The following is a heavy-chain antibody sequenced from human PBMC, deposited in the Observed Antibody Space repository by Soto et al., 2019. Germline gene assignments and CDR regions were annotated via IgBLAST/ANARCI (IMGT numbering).Heavy chain of an antibody. J-gene: IGHJ5*02. V-gene: IGHV3-11*01. CDR3: AGQFYYDSSGYPWFDP. CDR2: ISSSGSTI. CDR1: GFTFSDYY. Sequence: PGGSLRLSCAASGFTFSDYYMSWIRQAPGKGPEWVSYISSSGSTIYYADSVKGRFTISRDNAKNSLYLQMNSLRAEDTAVYYCAGQFYYDSSGYPWFDPWGQGTLVTVSS. D-gene: IGHD3-22*01.